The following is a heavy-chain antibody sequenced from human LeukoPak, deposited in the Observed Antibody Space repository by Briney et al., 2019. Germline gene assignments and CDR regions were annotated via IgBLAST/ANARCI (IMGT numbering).Heavy chain of an antibody. CDR2: IIPIFGTA. CDR1: GGTFSSYA. CDR3: ARDLSSTVYYYYYMDV. J-gene: IGHJ6*03. D-gene: IGHD4-11*01. Sequence: SVKVSCKASGGTFSSYAISWVRQAPGQGLEWMGGIIPIFGTANYAQKFQGRVTITADESMSTAYMELSSLRSEDTAVYYCARDLSSTVYYYYYMDVWGKGTTVTVSS. V-gene: IGHV1-69*01.